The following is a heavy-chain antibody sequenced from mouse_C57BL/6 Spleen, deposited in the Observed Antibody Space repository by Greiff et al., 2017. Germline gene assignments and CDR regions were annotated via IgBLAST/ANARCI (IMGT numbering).Heavy chain of an antibody. J-gene: IGHJ3*01. D-gene: IGHD2-2*01. CDR1: GYTFTSYW. Sequence: QVQLQQPGAELVRPGSSVKLSCKASGYTFTSYWMDWVKQRPGQGLEWIGNIYPSDSETHYNQKFKDKATLTVDKSSSTAYMQLSSLTSEDSAVYYCARSGATMVTTEFAYWGQGTLVTVSA. V-gene: IGHV1-61*01. CDR3: ARSGATMVTTEFAY. CDR2: IYPSDSET.